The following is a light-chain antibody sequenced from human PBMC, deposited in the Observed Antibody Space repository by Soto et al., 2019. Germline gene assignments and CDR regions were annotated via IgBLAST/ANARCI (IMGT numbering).Light chain of an antibody. V-gene: IGKV3-20*01. Sequence: EIVLTQSPGSLSLSPGQRATLSCRASQSVDTTFFAWYQKKPGQAPRLLIQGASKRATGIPDRCSGSGSGTDFTLIISRLEPEDVALYYCQQYMSSVTFGQGTKVEIK. CDR3: QQYMSSVT. CDR2: GAS. CDR1: QSVDTTF. J-gene: IGKJ1*01.